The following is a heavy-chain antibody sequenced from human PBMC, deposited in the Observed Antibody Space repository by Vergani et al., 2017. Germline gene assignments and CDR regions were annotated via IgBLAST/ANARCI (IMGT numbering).Heavy chain of an antibody. CDR3: ARVEVAGKGELFDY. J-gene: IGHJ4*02. CDR2: IYYSGST. V-gene: IGHV4-39*01. CDR1: GGSISSSSYY. D-gene: IGHD6-19*01. Sequence: QLHLQESGPGLVKPSETLSLTCTVSGGSISSSSYYWGWIRQPPGKGLEWIGSIYYSGSTYYNPSLKSRVTISVDTSKNQFSLKLSSVTAADTAVYYCARVEVAGKGELFDYWGEGSLVTASS.